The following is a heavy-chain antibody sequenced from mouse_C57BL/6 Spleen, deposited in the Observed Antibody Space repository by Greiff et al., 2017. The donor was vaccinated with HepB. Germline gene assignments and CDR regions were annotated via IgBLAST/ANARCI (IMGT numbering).Heavy chain of an antibody. CDR1: GYTFTSYW. J-gene: IGHJ4*01. CDR3: AISDGYYVHYAMDY. V-gene: IGHV1-52*01. D-gene: IGHD2-3*01. Sequence: VQLQQPGAELVRPGSSVKLSCKASGYTFTSYWMHWVKQRPIQGLEWIGNIDPSDSETHYNQKFKDKATLTVDKSSSTAYMQLSSLTSEDSAVYYCAISDGYYVHYAMDYWGQGTSVTVSS. CDR2: IDPSDSET.